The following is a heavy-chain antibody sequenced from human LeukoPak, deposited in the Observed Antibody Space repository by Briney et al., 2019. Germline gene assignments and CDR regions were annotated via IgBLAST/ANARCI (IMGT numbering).Heavy chain of an antibody. CDR3: ARSEGAGYVDY. V-gene: IGHV3-7*01. D-gene: IGHD3-16*01. Sequence: GGSLRLSCAASGFTLSVYWMHWVRQAPGKGLEWVANIKQYGSEKYYVDSVKGRFTISRDNAKNSLSLQMNSLRAEDTAVYYCARSEGAGYVDYWGQGTLVTVSS. CDR1: GFTLSVYW. CDR2: IKQYGSEK. J-gene: IGHJ4*02.